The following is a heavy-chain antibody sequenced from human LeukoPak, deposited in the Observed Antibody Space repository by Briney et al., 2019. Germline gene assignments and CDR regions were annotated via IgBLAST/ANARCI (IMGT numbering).Heavy chain of an antibody. CDR1: GYTFTSYC. Sequence: ASVKVSCKASGYTFTSYCISWVRQAPGQGLEWMGWISAYNGNTNYAQKLQGRVTMTTDTSTSTAYMELRSLRSDDTAVYYCARRSTVTTYGYYYYYMDVWAKGPRSPSP. D-gene: IGHD4-17*01. CDR2: ISAYNGNT. V-gene: IGHV1-18*01. CDR3: ARRSTVTTYGYYYYYMDV. J-gene: IGHJ6*03.